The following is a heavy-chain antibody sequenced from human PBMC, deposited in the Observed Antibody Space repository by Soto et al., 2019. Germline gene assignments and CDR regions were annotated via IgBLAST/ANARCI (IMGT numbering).Heavy chain of an antibody. D-gene: IGHD4-17*01. V-gene: IGHV1-8*01. CDR1: GYTFTSYD. Sequence: QVQLVQSGAEVKKPGASVKVSCKASGYTFTSYDINWVRQATGQGLEWMGWMNPNSGNTGYAQKFQGRVTMTRDTSISSSYMDLISTRPVDTAVHICASGGGSDNYGDYGGNCCDPWGQGTLVTVSS. CDR2: MNPNSGNT. CDR3: ASGGGSDNYGDYGGNCCDP. J-gene: IGHJ5*02.